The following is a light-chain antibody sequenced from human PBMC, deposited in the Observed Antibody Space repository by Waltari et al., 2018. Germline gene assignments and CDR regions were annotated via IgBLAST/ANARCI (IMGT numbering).Light chain of an antibody. CDR3: LQYFSYPWT. J-gene: IGKJ1*01. CDR1: QDISNW. V-gene: IGKV1-5*01. CDR2: DAS. Sequence: DIQMSQSPSTLSASLGDRVTITCLASQDISNWLAWYQQKPGKAPKVLIYDASTLQRGVPSGFSGGGSGTEFTLTISSLQSDDFATYYCLQYFSYPWTFGPGTKVEIK.